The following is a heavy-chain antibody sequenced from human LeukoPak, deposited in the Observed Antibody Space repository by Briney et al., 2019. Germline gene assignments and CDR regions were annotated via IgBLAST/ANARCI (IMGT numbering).Heavy chain of an antibody. V-gene: IGHV3-7*01. CDR3: VRSAKTFDY. Sequence: GGSLRLSCAASGFTFSSSWMSWVRQAPGKGLEWVANIKHDGTEKYCVDSVKGRFTISRDNAKHSLYLQMNSLRAEDTAVYYCVRSAKTFDYWGQGTLVTVSS. J-gene: IGHJ4*02. CDR1: GFTFSSSW. CDR2: IKHDGTEK.